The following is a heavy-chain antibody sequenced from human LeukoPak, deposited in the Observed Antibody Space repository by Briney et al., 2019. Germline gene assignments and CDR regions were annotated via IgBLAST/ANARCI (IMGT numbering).Heavy chain of an antibody. CDR1: GFTFSSFA. V-gene: IGHV3-64*02. D-gene: IGHD3-10*01. J-gene: IGHJ4*02. Sequence: PGGSLRLSCAASGFTFSSFAMHWVRQAPGKRLEYVSGISRDGRSTSYADSVKGRFSISRDNSKNTLYLQMGSLRAEDMAVYYCAIQIRGVVYWGQGTLVTVSS. CDR2: ISRDGRST. CDR3: AIQIRGVVY.